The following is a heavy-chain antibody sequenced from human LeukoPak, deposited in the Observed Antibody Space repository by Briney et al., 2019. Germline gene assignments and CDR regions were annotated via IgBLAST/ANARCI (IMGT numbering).Heavy chain of an antibody. CDR2: IYTSGST. CDR3: AIAPDSYGFDY. V-gene: IGHV4-4*07. D-gene: IGHD5-18*01. J-gene: IGHJ4*02. Sequence: PSETLSLTCTVFGGFGRNYYWSWIRQPAGKGLEWIGRIYTSGSTNYNPSLKSRVTMSVDTSKNQFSLKLSSVTAADTAVYYCAIAPDSYGFDYWGQGTLVTVSS. CDR1: GGFGRNYY.